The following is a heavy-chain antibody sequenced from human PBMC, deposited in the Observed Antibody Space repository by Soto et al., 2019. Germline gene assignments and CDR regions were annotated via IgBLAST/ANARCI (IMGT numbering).Heavy chain of an antibody. CDR2: IYYSGST. D-gene: IGHD5-12*01. V-gene: IGHV4-59*01. CDR1: GGSISSYY. J-gene: IGHJ2*01. CDR3: ARTKRGYSGYDPYWYFDL. Sequence: PSETLSLTCTVSGGSISSYYWSWIRQPPGKGLEWIGYIYYSGSTNYNPSLKSRVTISVDTSKNQFSLKLSSVTAADTAVYYCARTKRGYSGYDPYWYFDLWGRGTLVTVSS.